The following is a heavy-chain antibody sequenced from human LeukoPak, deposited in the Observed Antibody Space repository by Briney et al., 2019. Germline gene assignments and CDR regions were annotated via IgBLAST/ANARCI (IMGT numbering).Heavy chain of an antibody. CDR2: IENDGSST. V-gene: IGHV3-74*01. Sequence: PGGSLRLSCAASGFAFSSYWMNWVRQAPGKGLVWVSRIENDGSSTSYADSVKGRFTISRDNAKNTLYLQMNSLRAEDAAVYYCARDENTIVRRNYYYYYMDVWGKGTTVTVSS. D-gene: IGHD3-10*01. CDR1: GFAFSSYW. CDR3: ARDENTIVRRNYYYYYMDV. J-gene: IGHJ6*03.